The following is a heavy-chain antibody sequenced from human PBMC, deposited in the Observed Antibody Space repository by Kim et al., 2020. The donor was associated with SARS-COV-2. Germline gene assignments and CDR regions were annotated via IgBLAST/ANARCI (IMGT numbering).Heavy chain of an antibody. J-gene: IGHJ4*02. V-gene: IGHV1-69*01. Sequence: YAPKFQGRVTITADESTSPAYVELSSLRSEDTAVYYCAISDSSSFYYFDYWGQGTLVTVSS. D-gene: IGHD6-13*01. CDR3: AISDSSSFYYFDY.